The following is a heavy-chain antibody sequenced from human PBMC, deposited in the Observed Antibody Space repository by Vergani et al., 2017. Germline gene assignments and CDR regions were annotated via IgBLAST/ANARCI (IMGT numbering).Heavy chain of an antibody. CDR2: ISASGNA. J-gene: IGHJ3*01. Sequence: QVQLQASGPGRVQPSQTLSLTCTMSGGSISSGSYFWIWIRQPAGKGLEWLGHISASGNASHIPSLTTLVSMSVDTSKNQFSLTVTSVTAADTTIYFCARRSGGYYSGGKVHPLRTAFDVWGHGTVVTVSS. CDR1: GGSISSGSYF. V-gene: IGHV4-61*02. CDR3: ARRSGGYYSGGKVHPLRTAFDV. D-gene: IGHD2-15*01.